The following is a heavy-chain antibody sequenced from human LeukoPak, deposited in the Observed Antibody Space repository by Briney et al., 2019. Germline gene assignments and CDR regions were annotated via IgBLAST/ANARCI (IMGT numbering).Heavy chain of an antibody. V-gene: IGHV1-2*02. D-gene: IGHD2-2*02. Sequence: ASVKVSCKASGYTFTGYYMHWVRQAPGQGLEWMGWINPNSGGTNYAQKFQGRVTMTRDTSISTAYMELSRLRSDDTAVYYCATGVPAAILGWFDPWGQGTLVTVSS. J-gene: IGHJ5*02. CDR2: INPNSGGT. CDR3: ATGVPAAILGWFDP. CDR1: GYTFTGYY.